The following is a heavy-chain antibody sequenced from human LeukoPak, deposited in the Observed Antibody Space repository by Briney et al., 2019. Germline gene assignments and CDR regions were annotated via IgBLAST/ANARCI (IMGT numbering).Heavy chain of an antibody. D-gene: IGHD6-13*01. CDR3: ATGGIAAAGTGNWFDP. V-gene: IGHV1-69-2*01. CDR1: GYTFTDYY. CDR2: VDPEDGET. J-gene: IGHJ5*02. Sequence: ASVKVSCKVSGYTFTDYYMHWVQQAPGKGLEWMGRVDPEDGETIYAEKFQGRVTITADTSTDTAYMELSSLRSEDTAVYYCATGGIAAAGTGNWFDPWGQGTLVTVSS.